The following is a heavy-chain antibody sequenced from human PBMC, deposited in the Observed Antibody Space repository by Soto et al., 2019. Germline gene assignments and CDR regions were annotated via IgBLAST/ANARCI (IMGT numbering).Heavy chain of an antibody. CDR2: IIPIFGTA. CDR1: GGTFSSYA. Sequence: SVKVSCKASGGTFSSYAISWVRQAPGQGLEWMGGIIPIFGTANYAQKFQGRVTITEDESTSTAYMELSSLRSEDTAVYYCARGNFGDWLFHYYYYYGMDVGGQGTTVTVSS. D-gene: IGHD3-9*01. CDR3: ARGNFGDWLFHYYYYYGMDV. J-gene: IGHJ6*02. V-gene: IGHV1-69*13.